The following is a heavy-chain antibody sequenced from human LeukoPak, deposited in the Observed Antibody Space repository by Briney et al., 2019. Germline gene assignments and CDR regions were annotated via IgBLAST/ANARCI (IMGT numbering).Heavy chain of an antibody. CDR2: ISGSAVTT. CDR3: AKPDCSSTDCYRPTY. J-gene: IGHJ4*02. V-gene: IGHV3-23*01. D-gene: IGHD2-2*02. CDR1: GFRFSSYA. Sequence: GGSLRLSCAASGFRFSSYAMNWIRQAPGEGLEWVSGISGSAVTTYYADSVKGRFTISRDNSKNTLYLQMNSLRAEDTAVYYCAKPDCSSTDCYRPTYWGQGTLVTVSS.